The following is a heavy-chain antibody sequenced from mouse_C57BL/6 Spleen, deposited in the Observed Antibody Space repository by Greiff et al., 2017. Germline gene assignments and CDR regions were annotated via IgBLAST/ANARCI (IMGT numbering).Heavy chain of an antibody. D-gene: IGHD1-1*01. CDR3: ARSAITTVVAPGYFDV. V-gene: IGHV2-2*01. CDR2: IWSGGST. CDR1: GFSFTSYG. J-gene: IGHJ1*03. Sequence: QVQLQQSGPGLVQPSQSLSITCTVSGFSFTSYGVHWVRQSPGKGLEWLGVIWSGGSTDYNAAFISRLSISKDNSKSQVFFKMNSLQADDTAIYYCARSAITTVVAPGYFDVWGTGTTVTVSS.